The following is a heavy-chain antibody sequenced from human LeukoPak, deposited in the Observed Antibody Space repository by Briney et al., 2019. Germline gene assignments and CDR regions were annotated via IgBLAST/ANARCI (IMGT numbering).Heavy chain of an antibody. CDR3: TKDSFYWCTWN. Sequence: GGSLRLSCATSGFDFATYGMHWVRQAPGKGLEWVAFIQNRENAKSYADSVRGRFSIFRDDSKNTLYLQLSSLRRDDTAVYYCTKDSFYWCTWNGGPGALVIVSS. J-gene: IGHJ4*02. D-gene: IGHD2-8*02. V-gene: IGHV3-30*02. CDR2: IQNRENAK. CDR1: GFDFATYG.